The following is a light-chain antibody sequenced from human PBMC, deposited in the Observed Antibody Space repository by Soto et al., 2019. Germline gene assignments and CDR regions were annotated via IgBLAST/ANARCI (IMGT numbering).Light chain of an antibody. CDR3: QQYNSYRT. V-gene: IGKV3D-15*01. J-gene: IGKJ1*01. Sequence: EILMTHASATFAVSTVEIAYLSWRASQSISRNLAWYQHSPGRAPRLLIYDASTRAPGTQARFSGSGSGTEFTLTISSLKPDDFATYYRQQYNSYRTGGQGTTGDIK. CDR2: DAS. CDR1: QSISRN.